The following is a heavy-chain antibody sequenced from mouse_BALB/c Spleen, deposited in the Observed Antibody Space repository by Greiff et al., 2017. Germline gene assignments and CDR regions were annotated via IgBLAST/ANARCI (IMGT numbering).Heavy chain of an antibody. CDR3: ARDDGYYFDY. J-gene: IGHJ2*01. Sequence: EVMLVESGGGLVKPGGSLKLSCAASGFTFSSYAMSWVRQSPEKRLEWVAEISSGGSYTYYPDTVTGRLTISRDNAKNTLYLEMSSLRSEDTAMYYCARDDGYYFDYWGQGTTLTVSS. V-gene: IGHV5-9-4*01. CDR2: ISSGGSYT. CDR1: GFTFSSYA. D-gene: IGHD2-3*01.